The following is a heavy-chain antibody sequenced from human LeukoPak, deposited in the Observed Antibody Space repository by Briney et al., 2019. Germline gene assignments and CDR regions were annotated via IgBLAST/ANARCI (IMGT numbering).Heavy chain of an antibody. J-gene: IGHJ5*02. CDR1: GGSFSGHY. Sequence: PSETLSLTCAVYGGSFSGHYWSWIRQPPGKGLEWIGEINHSGSTNYNPSLKSRVTMSVDTSKDQFSLKLTSVTAADTAVYYCARGEYYDTSGDRKNWFGPWGQGTLVTVSP. D-gene: IGHD3-22*01. V-gene: IGHV4-34*01. CDR2: INHSGST. CDR3: ARGEYYDTSGDRKNWFGP.